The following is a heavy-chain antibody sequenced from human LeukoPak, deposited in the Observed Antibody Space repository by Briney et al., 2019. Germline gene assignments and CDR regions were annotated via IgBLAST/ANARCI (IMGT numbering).Heavy chain of an antibody. CDR3: AKVGGSYYYDSSGSNGYYFDY. CDR2: ISGSGGST. D-gene: IGHD3-22*01. J-gene: IGHJ4*02. CDR1: GFTFSSYA. Sequence: GGSLRLSCAASGFTFSSYAMSWVRQAPGKGLEWVSAISGSGGSTYYADSVKGRFTISRDNSKNTLYLQMNSLRAGDTAVYYCAKVGGSYYYDSSGSNGYYFDYWGQGTLVTVSS. V-gene: IGHV3-23*01.